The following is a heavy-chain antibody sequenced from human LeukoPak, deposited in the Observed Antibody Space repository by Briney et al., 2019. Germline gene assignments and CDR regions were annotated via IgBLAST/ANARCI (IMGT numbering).Heavy chain of an antibody. Sequence: GGSLKLSCAASGFTVNSYALSWVRQAPGKGLAWVSLIYSDGVTHYADSVKGRFTISRDNSKNTVYLQMNSLRDEDTAVYFCARDRAEGKTWVEFDPWGQGTLVTVSS. CDR3: ARDRAEGKTWVEFDP. CDR1: GFTVNSYA. CDR2: IYSDGVT. V-gene: IGHV3-66*02. J-gene: IGHJ5*02.